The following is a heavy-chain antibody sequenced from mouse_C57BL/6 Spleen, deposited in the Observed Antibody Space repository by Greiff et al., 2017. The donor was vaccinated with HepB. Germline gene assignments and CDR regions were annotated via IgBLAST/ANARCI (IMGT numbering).Heavy chain of an antibody. CDR2: IHPNSGST. CDR3: AREDYGYDVDY. D-gene: IGHD2-2*01. V-gene: IGHV1-64*01. Sequence: QVQLQQPGAELVKPGASVKLSCKASGYTFTSYWMHWVKQRPGQGLEWIGMIHPNSGSTNYNEKFKIKATLTVDKSSSTAYMQLSSLTSEDSAVYYCAREDYGYDVDYWGQGTTLTVSS. J-gene: IGHJ2*01. CDR1: GYTFTSYW.